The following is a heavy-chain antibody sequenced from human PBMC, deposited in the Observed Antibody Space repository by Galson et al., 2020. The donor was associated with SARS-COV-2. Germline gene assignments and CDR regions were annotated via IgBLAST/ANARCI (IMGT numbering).Heavy chain of an antibody. CDR1: GFTFDTYA. J-gene: IGHJ3*01. Sequence: GGSLRLTCVATGFTFDTYAMSWVRQAPEKGTEWVSAISRSGDRTFYADSVKGRFSISRDNSKNTVSLQLNSLKAEDTAVYYCANAGITIAAFGVWGQGTMVTVSS. V-gene: IGHV3-23*01. CDR2: ISRSGDRT. CDR3: ANAGITIAAFGV. D-gene: IGHD1-26*01.